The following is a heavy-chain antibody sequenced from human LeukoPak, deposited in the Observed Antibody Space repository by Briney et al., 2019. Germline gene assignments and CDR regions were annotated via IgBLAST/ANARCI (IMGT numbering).Heavy chain of an antibody. Sequence: PSETLSLTCTVSGGSISSSGYYWGWIRQPPGKGLEWIGSIYYSGSTYYNPSLKSRVTISVDTSKNLFSLELSFVTAADTAVYYCASPINYDILTGYLTTFDYWGQGILVTVSS. CDR1: GGSISSSGYY. CDR2: IYYSGST. D-gene: IGHD3-9*01. V-gene: IGHV4-39*01. CDR3: ASPINYDILTGYLTTFDY. J-gene: IGHJ4*02.